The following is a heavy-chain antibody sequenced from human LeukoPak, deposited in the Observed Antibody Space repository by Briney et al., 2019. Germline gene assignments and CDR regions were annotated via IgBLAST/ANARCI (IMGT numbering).Heavy chain of an antibody. D-gene: IGHD6-19*01. CDR1: GFAFNSQA. CDR2: ISDTGSLT. Sequence: GGSLRLSCAASGFAFNSQAMGWVRQAPGKGLEWVAVISDTGSLTYYADSVKGRFTISRDNSKNMLFLQMNSLRAEDTAVYFCAKDARRSSGWYFFDYWGQGTLVTVSS. CDR3: AKDARRSSGWYFFDY. V-gene: IGHV3-23*01. J-gene: IGHJ4*02.